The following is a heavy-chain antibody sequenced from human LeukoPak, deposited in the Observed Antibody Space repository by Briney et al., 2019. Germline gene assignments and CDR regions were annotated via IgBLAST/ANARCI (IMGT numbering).Heavy chain of an antibody. D-gene: IGHD6-19*01. Sequence: GGSLRLSCVGSGFTFSGFRMMWVRQAPGKGLEWIAYISSSRMIYYTDSVKGRFTISRDNDENSLYLQMNSLRDDDTAVYYCARVAYSSAWYWGQGTLVIVSS. CDR1: GFTFSGFR. CDR2: ISSSRMI. J-gene: IGHJ4*02. CDR3: ARVAYSSAWY. V-gene: IGHV3-48*02.